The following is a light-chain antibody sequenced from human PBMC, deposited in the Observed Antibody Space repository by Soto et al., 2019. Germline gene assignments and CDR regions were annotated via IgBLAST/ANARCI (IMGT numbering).Light chain of an antibody. CDR3: QQRSNWPPEVT. Sequence: EIVLTQSPDTLSLSPGERATLSCRASQSVSSSLAWYQQKPGQAPRLLIYDASNRATGIPARFSGSGSGTEYTLTINSLEPDDFAVYYCQQRSNWPPEVTFGPGTKVDIK. J-gene: IGKJ3*01. CDR2: DAS. V-gene: IGKV3-11*01. CDR1: QSVSSS.